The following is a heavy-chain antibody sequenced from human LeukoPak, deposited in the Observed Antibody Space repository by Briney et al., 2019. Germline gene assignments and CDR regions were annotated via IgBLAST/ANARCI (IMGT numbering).Heavy chain of an antibody. CDR1: GDSITTTTSL. Sequence: SETLSLTCTVSGDSITTTTSLWGWIRQPPGKGLEWIGAMYYAGDTFYSASLRSRVTISLDPSNNQFSLSLTSVTAADTAVYYCARGLDYYGSGSQLDYWGQGTLVTVSS. D-gene: IGHD3-10*01. CDR2: MYYAGDT. V-gene: IGHV4-39*07. CDR3: ARGLDYYGSGSQLDY. J-gene: IGHJ4*02.